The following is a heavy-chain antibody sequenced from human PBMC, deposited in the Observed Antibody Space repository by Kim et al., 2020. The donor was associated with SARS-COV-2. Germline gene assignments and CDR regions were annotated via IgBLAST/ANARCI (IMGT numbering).Heavy chain of an antibody. CDR3: ATEMLLAAAAGTGY. V-gene: IGHV4-34*01. Sequence: NPSLKSRVTISVDTSKHQFSLKLSSVTAADTAVYDCATEMLLAAAAGTGYWGQGTLVTVSS. D-gene: IGHD6-13*01. J-gene: IGHJ4*02.